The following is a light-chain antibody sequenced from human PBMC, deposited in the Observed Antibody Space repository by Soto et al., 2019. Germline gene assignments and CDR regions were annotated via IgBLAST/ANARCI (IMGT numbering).Light chain of an antibody. Sequence: QSALTQPPSVSGSPGQSVTISCTGTSSDVGTYNRVSWYQEPPGTAPKLMIYEVNNRPSGVPDRFSGSKSGNTASLTISGLPAEDEADYYCSSYTSSSTLLFGGGTQLTVL. CDR2: EVN. CDR1: SSDVGTYNR. V-gene: IGLV2-18*02. J-gene: IGLJ2*01. CDR3: SSYTSSSTLL.